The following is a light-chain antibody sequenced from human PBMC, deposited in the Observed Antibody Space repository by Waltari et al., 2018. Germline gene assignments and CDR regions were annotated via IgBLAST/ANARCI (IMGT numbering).Light chain of an antibody. CDR3: QQYDDLPYS. CDR2: AGS. J-gene: IGKJ2*03. CDR1: EGISSW. V-gene: IGKV1D-16*01. Sequence: DIQMTQSPSSLSASVGDKVTISCHPSEGISSWLAWYQQRPGKAPKPLIFAGSSLQSGVPSRFSGSGSGTDYTLTITALQPEDVGIYYCQQYDDLPYSFGQGTTVEIK.